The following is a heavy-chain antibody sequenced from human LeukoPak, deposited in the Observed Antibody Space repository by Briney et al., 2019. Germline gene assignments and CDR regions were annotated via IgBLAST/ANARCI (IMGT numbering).Heavy chain of an antibody. CDR3: ARGLSGGKYQLRWFDP. CDR1: GGSISSGGYY. Sequence: TSETLSLTCTVSGGSISSGGYYWSWIRQHPGKGLEWIGYIYYSGSTYYNPSLKSRVTISVDTSKNQFSLKLSSVTAADTAVYYCARGLSGGKYQLRWFDPWGQGTLVTVSS. V-gene: IGHV4-31*03. J-gene: IGHJ5*02. CDR2: IYYSGST. D-gene: IGHD2-2*01.